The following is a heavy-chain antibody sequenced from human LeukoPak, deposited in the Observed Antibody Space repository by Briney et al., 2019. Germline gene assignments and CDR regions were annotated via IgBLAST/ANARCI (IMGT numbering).Heavy chain of an antibody. CDR2: ISGSGDRR. Sequence: GGSLRLSCAASGFAFSSYAMRWVRQAPGKGLEWVSSISGSGDRRDSADSVKGRFTISRDNSKNTLYLEMYSLRAEDTAVYYCAKDRGHCTNGVCHNYNYMDVWGKGTTVTVSS. D-gene: IGHD2-8*01. V-gene: IGHV3-23*01. J-gene: IGHJ6*03. CDR1: GFAFSSYA. CDR3: AKDRGHCTNGVCHNYNYMDV.